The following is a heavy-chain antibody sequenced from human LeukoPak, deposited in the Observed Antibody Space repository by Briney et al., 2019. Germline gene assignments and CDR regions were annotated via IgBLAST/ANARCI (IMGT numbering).Heavy chain of an antibody. CDR3: AKYTHSSGFDY. V-gene: IGHV3-53*01. CDR2: IYSGGST. D-gene: IGHD3-22*01. CDR1: GFTVSSNY. Sequence: GGSLRLSCAASGFTVSSNYMSRVRQAPGKGLEWVSVIYSGGSTYYADSVKGRFTFPRDNSKNTLYLQMNSLRAEDTAVYYCAKYTHSSGFDYWGQGTLVTVSS. J-gene: IGHJ4*02.